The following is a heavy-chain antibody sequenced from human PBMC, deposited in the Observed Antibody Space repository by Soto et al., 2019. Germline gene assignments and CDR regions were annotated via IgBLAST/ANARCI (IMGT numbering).Heavy chain of an antibody. D-gene: IGHD3-10*01. CDR3: ARLLWSSLCYFDY. J-gene: IGHJ4*02. CDR2: IYYSGST. V-gene: IGHV4-39*01. CDR1: GGSISSSSYY. Sequence: PSETLSLTCTVSGGSISSSSYYWGWIRQPPGKGLEWIGSIYYSGSTYYNPSLKSRVTISVDTSKNQFSLKLSSVTAADTAVYYCARLLWSSLCYFDYWGQGTLVTVSS.